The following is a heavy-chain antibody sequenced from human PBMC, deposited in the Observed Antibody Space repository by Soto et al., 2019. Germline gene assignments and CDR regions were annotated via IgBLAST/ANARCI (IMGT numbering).Heavy chain of an antibody. CDR3: ARVVANQEYYFDY. Sequence: HPGGSLRLSCAASGFTFSNSAMSWVRQAPGKGLDWVSSISDSGVSTYYADTVKGRFTISRDNSKSTLYLQMNSLRAEDTAVYYCARVVANQEYYFDYWGQGTLVTVSS. CDR2: ISDSGVST. V-gene: IGHV3-23*01. D-gene: IGHD5-12*01. J-gene: IGHJ4*02. CDR1: GFTFSNSA.